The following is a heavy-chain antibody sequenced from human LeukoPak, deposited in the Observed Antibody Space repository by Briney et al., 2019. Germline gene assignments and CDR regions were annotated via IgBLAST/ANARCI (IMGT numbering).Heavy chain of an antibody. CDR3: ARDRIAAAGTDGDAFDI. J-gene: IGHJ3*02. CDR2: IYYSGST. D-gene: IGHD6-13*01. V-gene: IGHV4-39*07. CDR1: GGSISSSSYY. Sequence: SETLSLTCTVSGGSISSSSYYWGWIRQPPGKGLEWIGSIYYSGSTYYNPFLKSRVTISVDTSKNQFSLKLSSVTAADTAVYYCARDRIAAAGTDGDAFDIWGQGTMVTVSS.